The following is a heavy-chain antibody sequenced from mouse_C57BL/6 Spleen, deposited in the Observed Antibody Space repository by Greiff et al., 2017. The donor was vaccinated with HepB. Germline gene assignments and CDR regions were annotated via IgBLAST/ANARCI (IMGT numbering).Heavy chain of an antibody. CDR2: IDPEDGET. CDR1: GFNIKDYY. CDR3: ASSPISFPAY. V-gene: IGHV14-2*01. Sequence: EVQLQQSGAELVKPGASVKLSCTASGFNIKDYYMHWVKQRTEQGLEWIGRIDPEDGETKYAPKFQGKATITADTSSNTADLQLSSLTSEDTAVYYCASSPISFPAYWGQGTLVTVSA. D-gene: IGHD6-1*01. J-gene: IGHJ3*01.